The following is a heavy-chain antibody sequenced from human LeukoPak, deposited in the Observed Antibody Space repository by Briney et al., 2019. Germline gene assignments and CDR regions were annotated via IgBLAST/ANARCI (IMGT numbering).Heavy chain of an antibody. CDR3: ARAVYYYDSSGYNDYFDY. CDR2: IYTTGST. V-gene: IGHV4-61*02. J-gene: IGHJ4*02. D-gene: IGHD3-22*01. CDR1: GGSISSGSYY. Sequence: PSETLSLTCTVSGGSISSGSYYWSWIRQPAGKGLEWIGRIYTTGSTKYNPSLKSRVTISADTSKNQFSLKLSSVSAADTAVYYCARAVYYYDSSGYNDYFDYWGQGTLVTVSS.